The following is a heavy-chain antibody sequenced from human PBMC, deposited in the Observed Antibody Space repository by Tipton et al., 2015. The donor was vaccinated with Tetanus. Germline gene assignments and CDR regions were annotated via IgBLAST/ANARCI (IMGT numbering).Heavy chain of an antibody. D-gene: IGHD5-12*01. V-gene: IGHV4-61*08. CDR2: VYHSGST. J-gene: IGHJ4*02. CDR1: GGSLRGGDHY. CDR3: ARANNDYPKKGPFDC. Sequence: TLSLTYTVSGGSLRGGDHYRTWIRQPPGKELEWVGYVYHSGSTNYHPSLKSRLTISVDTTKNQFSLNLRSVITADTAVYYCARANNDYPKKGPFDCWGQGILVTVSS.